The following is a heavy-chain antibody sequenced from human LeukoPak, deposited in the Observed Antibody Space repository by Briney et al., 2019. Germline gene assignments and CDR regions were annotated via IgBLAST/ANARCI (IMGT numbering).Heavy chain of an antibody. CDR3: ARGQYYYDSSGYPDIDY. V-gene: IGHV1-2*02. D-gene: IGHD3-22*01. Sequence: ASVKVSCKASGYTFVTYGISWVRQAPGQGLEWMGWINPNSGGTNYAQKFQGRVTMTRDTSISTAYMELSRLRSDDTAVYYCARGQYYYDSSGYPDIDYWGQGTLVTVSS. CDR1: GYTFVTYG. CDR2: INPNSGGT. J-gene: IGHJ4*02.